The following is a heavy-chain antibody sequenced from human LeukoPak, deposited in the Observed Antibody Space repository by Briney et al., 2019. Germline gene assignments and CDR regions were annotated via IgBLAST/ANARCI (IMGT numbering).Heavy chain of an antibody. J-gene: IGHJ4*02. CDR3: ASGGKYCTGGACYGD. CDR2: IYSGGAT. Sequence: GGALRLSCAASGFIVSDDYISWVRQTPGKGLEWVSVIYSGGATFYAASVKGRFTISRDNSKNTVHLQMNSLRAEDTAVYYCASGGKYCTGGACYGDWGQGTLVTVSP. V-gene: IGHV3-53*01. CDR1: GFIVSDDY. D-gene: IGHD2-8*02.